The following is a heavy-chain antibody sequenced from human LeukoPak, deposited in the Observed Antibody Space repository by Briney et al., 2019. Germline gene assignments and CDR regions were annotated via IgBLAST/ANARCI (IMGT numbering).Heavy chain of an antibody. Sequence: SGGSLRLSCAASGFTFSSYAMHWVRQAPGKGLEWVAVISYDGSNKYYADSVKGRFTISRDNSKNTLYLQMNSLRAEDTAVYYCARSRPHITMIVVASDHYDAFDIWGQGTMVTVSS. CDR1: GFTFSSYA. CDR2: ISYDGSNK. CDR3: ARSRPHITMIVVASDHYDAFDI. D-gene: IGHD3-22*01. V-gene: IGHV3-30*04. J-gene: IGHJ3*02.